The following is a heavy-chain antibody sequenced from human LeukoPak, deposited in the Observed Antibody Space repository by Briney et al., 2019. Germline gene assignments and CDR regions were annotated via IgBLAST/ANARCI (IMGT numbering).Heavy chain of an antibody. Sequence: GGSLRLSCAASGFTFSNAWMSWVRQAPGKGLEWVGRIKSKTDGGTTDYAAPVKGRFTISRDDSKNTLYLQMNSLKTEDTAVYYCTTLQDAYGSGSYLYFDYWGQGTLVTVSS. CDR1: GFTFSNAW. CDR2: IKSKTDGGTT. J-gene: IGHJ4*02. CDR3: TTLQDAYGSGSYLYFDY. D-gene: IGHD3-10*01. V-gene: IGHV3-15*01.